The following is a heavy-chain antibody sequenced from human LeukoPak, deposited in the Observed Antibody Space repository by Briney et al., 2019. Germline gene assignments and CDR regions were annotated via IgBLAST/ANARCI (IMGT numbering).Heavy chain of an antibody. Sequence: SETLSLTCTVSGGSISSSSYYWSWIRQPPGKGLEWIGRIYGSGTTRYNPSLQSRVTMSVDVSKNQFSLKLTSMTAADTAVYFCARGMAEAYDYNWFDPWGQGILVTVSS. CDR3: ARGMAEAYDYNWFDP. D-gene: IGHD5-12*01. CDR1: GGSISSSSYY. V-gene: IGHV4-61*05. J-gene: IGHJ5*02. CDR2: IYGSGTT.